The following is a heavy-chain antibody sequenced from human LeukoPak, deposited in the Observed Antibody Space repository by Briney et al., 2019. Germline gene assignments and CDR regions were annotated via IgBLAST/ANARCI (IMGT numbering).Heavy chain of an antibody. CDR2: IYHSGST. J-gene: IGHJ5*02. CDR1: GGSISSSSYY. D-gene: IGHD1-26*01. V-gene: IGHV4-39*07. Sequence: SETLSLTCTVSGGSISSSSYYWGWIRQPPGKGLEWIGSIYHSGSTYYNPSLKSRVTIAVETSKNQFSLKLSSVTAADKAVYYCARVRSRELLSWFDPWGQGTLVTVSS. CDR3: ARVRSRELLSWFDP.